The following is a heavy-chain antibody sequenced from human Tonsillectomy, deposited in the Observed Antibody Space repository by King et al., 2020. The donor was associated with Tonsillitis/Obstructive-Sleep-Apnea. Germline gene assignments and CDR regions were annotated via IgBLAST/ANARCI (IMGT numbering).Heavy chain of an antibody. V-gene: IGHV4-34*01. CDR2: INHSGST. CDR3: ASGSSSSLAYYSYGMDV. J-gene: IGHJ6*02. D-gene: IGHD6-6*01. Sequence: VQLQQWGAGLLKPSETLSLTCGVYGGSFSGYYWSWIRQPPGKGLEWIGEINHSGSTNYNPSLKSRVIISVDTSKDQFSLKLSSVTAADTAMYYCASGSSSSLAYYSYGMDVWGQGTTVTVSS. CDR1: GGSFSGYY.